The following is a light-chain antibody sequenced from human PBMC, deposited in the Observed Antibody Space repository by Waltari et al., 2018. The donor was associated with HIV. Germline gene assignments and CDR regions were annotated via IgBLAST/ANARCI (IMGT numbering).Light chain of an antibody. J-gene: IGKJ2*01. CDR2: LGS. CDR1: QTLLHSNGYTY. V-gene: IGKV2-28*01. CDR3: MQGLQTQPMYT. Sequence: DIVLTQSPLSLSVHRGDPASISCRSHQTLLHSNGYTYLDWYQQKPGQSPQLLIYLGSSRASGVSDRFSGSGSGTDFSLEISRVVSDDVGLYYCMQGLQTQPMYTFGQGTRLEI.